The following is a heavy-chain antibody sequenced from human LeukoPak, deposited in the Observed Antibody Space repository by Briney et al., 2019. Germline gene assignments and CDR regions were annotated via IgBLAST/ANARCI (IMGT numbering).Heavy chain of an antibody. CDR2: IRYDGSNK. Sequence: GGSLRLSCAASGFTVSSNYMTWVRQAPGKGLEWVAFIRYDGSNKYYADSVKGRFTISRDNSKNTLYLQMNSLRAEDTAVYYCARGHSSDYYYYMDVWGKGTTVTVSS. CDR3: ARGHSSDYYYYMDV. J-gene: IGHJ6*03. D-gene: IGHD3-22*01. CDR1: GFTVSSNY. V-gene: IGHV3-30*02.